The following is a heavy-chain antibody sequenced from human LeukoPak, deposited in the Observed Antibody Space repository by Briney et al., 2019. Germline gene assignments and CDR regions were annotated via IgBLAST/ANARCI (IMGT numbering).Heavy chain of an antibody. CDR2: INPNSGGT. V-gene: IGHV1-2*06. D-gene: IGHD3-22*01. CDR3: ARAYDSSGYYYDGFDP. J-gene: IGHJ5*02. Sequence: ASVKVSCKASGYTFTGYYMHWVRQAPGPGLEWMGRINPNSGGTNYAQKFQGRVTMTRDTSISTAYMELSRLRSDDTAVYYCARAYDSSGYYYDGFDPWGQGTLVTVSS. CDR1: GYTFTGYY.